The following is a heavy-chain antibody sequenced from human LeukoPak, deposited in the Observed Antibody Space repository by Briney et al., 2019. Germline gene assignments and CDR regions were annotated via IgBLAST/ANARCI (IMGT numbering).Heavy chain of an antibody. J-gene: IGHJ4*02. Sequence: SVKVSCKASGGTFSSYAISWVRRAPGQGLERMGRIIPILGIANYAQKFQGRVTITADKSTSTAYMELSSLRSEDTAVYYCAREDSGYDWGYFDYWGQGTLVTVSS. D-gene: IGHD5-12*01. CDR3: AREDSGYDWGYFDY. CDR1: GGTFSSYA. CDR2: IIPILGIA. V-gene: IGHV1-69*04.